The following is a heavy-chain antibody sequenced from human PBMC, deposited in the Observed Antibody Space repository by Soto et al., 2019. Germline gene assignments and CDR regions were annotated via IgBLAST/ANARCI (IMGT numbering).Heavy chain of an antibody. CDR3: ANEVDVAFSSLQYGMDV. Sequence: LRLSCAASGFTFNNFAMHWVRQAPGKGLEWVAFISYDGTYKYYADSVRGRFTVYRDNSKSTLFLQMNSLKFEDTAVYVCANEVDVAFSSLQYGMDVWGQGTTVTVSS. V-gene: IGHV3-30*14. CDR1: GFTFNNFA. J-gene: IGHJ6*02. CDR2: ISYDGTYK. D-gene: IGHD5-12*01.